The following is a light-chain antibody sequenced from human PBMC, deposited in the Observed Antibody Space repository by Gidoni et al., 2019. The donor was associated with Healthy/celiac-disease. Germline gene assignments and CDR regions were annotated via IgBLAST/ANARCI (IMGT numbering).Light chain of an antibody. Sequence: DIQMTQSPSTLSASVGDRVTITCRASQSISSWLAWYQQKPGKAPKLLIYDASSLESGVPSRFSGSGSGTEFTLTISSLQPDDFATYYCQQDNSYPPHLTFGPGTKVDIK. CDR1: QSISSW. CDR3: QQDNSYPPHLT. V-gene: IGKV1-5*01. J-gene: IGKJ3*01. CDR2: DAS.